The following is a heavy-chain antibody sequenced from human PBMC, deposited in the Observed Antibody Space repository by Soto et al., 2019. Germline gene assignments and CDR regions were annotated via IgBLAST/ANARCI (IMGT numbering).Heavy chain of an antibody. Sequence: EVQLVESGGGLVKPGGSMRLSCEASGFTFNSDSMTWVRQAPGKGLEWVSSISSHGRDIFYADSVKGRFTISRDNAKDSLHLQMNSLTGEDSAVYYCARGAALAGKLDLWGQGTLVTVSS. CDR1: GFTFNSDS. D-gene: IGHD6-19*01. V-gene: IGHV3-21*06. CDR2: ISSHGRDI. J-gene: IGHJ4*02. CDR3: ARGAALAGKLDL.